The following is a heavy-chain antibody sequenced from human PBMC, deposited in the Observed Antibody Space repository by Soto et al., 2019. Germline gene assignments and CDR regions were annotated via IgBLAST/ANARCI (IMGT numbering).Heavy chain of an antibody. J-gene: IGHJ6*02. CDR2: ISAYNGNT. CDR1: GYTFTSYG. V-gene: IGHV1-18*01. CDR3: ARDKGLWFGEFYYYYGMDV. Sequence: ASVKVSCKASGYTFTSYGISWVRQAPGQGLEWMGWISAYNGNTNYAQKLQGRVTMTTDTSTSTAYMELRSLRSDDTAVYYCARDKGLWFGEFYYYYGMDVWGQGTTVTVSS. D-gene: IGHD3-10*01.